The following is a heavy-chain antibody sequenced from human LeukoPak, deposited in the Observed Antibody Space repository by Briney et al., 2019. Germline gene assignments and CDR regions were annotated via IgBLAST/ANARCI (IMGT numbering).Heavy chain of an antibody. CDR1: GGSISSYY. V-gene: IGHV4-59*12. J-gene: IGHJ4*02. CDR3: ARVGLTIFGVVKGFDY. CDR2: IYYSGNT. Sequence: PSETLSLTCTVSGGSISSYYWSWIRQPPGKGLEWIGYIYYSGNTNYNPSLKTRVTISVDTSKNQFSLKLSSVTAADTAVYYCARVGLTIFGVVKGFDYWGQGTLVTVSS. D-gene: IGHD3-3*01.